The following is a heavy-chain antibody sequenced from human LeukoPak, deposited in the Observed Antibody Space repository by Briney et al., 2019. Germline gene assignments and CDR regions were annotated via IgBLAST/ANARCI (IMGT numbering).Heavy chain of an antibody. CDR2: IKSKTDGGTT. J-gene: IGHJ4*02. CDR3: TGTPIFGVVITDY. D-gene: IGHD3-3*01. Sequence: GGSLRLSCAASGFTFSNAWMSWVRQAPGKGLEWVGRIKSKTDGGTTDYAAPVKGRFTISRDDSKNTLYLQTNSLKTEDTAVYYCTGTPIFGVVITDYWGQGTLVTVSS. V-gene: IGHV3-15*01. CDR1: GFTFSNAW.